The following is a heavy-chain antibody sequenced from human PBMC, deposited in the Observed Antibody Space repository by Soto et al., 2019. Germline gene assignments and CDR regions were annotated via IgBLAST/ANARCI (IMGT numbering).Heavy chain of an antibody. Sequence: QVQLVQSGAEVKKPGASVKVSCKASGYTFTSYGISWVRQAPGQGLEWMGWISADNGNTNYARKLQGRVTMTTDTSQSPAYMELRSLRSDDTPVYCCARDITVDVGVPAACDYWGQGTLGNVSS. CDR3: ARDITVDVGVPAACDY. D-gene: IGHD2-2*01. CDR1: GYTFTSYG. CDR2: ISADNGNT. J-gene: IGHJ4*02. V-gene: IGHV1-18*01.